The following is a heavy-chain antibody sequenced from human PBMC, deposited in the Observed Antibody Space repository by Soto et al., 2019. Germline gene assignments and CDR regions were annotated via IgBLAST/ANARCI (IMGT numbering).Heavy chain of an antibody. V-gene: IGHV3-23*01. CDR1: GFTFNSYA. D-gene: IGHD2-2*01. Sequence: EVQLLESGGGLVQPGGSPRLSCAASGFTFNSYAMNWVRQAPGKGLEWVSAIGTDSDTYYADSVKGRFTISRDNSRTTVYLQMNSLRAEDTALYYCAKKYPGTRPFDYWGQGTLVTVSS. CDR2: IGTDSDT. J-gene: IGHJ4*02. CDR3: AKKYPGTRPFDY.